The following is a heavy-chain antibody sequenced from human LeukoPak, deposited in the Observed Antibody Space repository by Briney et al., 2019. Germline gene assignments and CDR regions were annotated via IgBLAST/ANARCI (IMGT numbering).Heavy chain of an antibody. D-gene: IGHD2-2*01. CDR1: GYTFTGYY. CDR3: ARGRGVVPAAITFDY. Sequence: ASVKVSCKASGYTFTGYYMHWVRQAPGQGLEWMGWISPSSGGTNYAQKFQGRVTMTRDTSISTAYMELSRLRSDDTAVYYCARGRGVVPAAITFDYWGQGTLVTVSS. V-gene: IGHV1-2*02. CDR2: ISPSSGGT. J-gene: IGHJ4*02.